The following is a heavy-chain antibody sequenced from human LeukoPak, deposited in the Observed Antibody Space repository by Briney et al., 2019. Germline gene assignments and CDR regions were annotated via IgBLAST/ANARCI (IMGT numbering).Heavy chain of an antibody. CDR2: IKPDGSEK. Sequence: GGSLRLSCAGSGLNFRDQWMSWLRQAPEKGPEWVAHIKPDGSEKYYVDSVKGRFIISRDDARNSLSLQMNSLRAEDTAVYYCAGSFGDVKMFWGQGTLVTVSS. D-gene: IGHD3-10*01. J-gene: IGHJ4*01. CDR1: GLNFRDQW. CDR3: AGSFGDVKMF. V-gene: IGHV3-7*01.